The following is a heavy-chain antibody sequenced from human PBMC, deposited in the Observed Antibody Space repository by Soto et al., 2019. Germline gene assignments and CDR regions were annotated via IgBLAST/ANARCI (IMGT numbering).Heavy chain of an antibody. V-gene: IGHV1-2*02. CDR2: INPNSGCT. CDR3: ARERGYCSGGSCPGRFDP. Sequence: QVQLVQSGAEVKKPGASVKVSCKASGYTFTGYYMHWVRQAPGQGLEWMGWINPNSGCTNYAQKFQGRVTMTRDTPISTAYMELSRLRSDDTAVYYCARERGYCSGGSCPGRFDPWGQGTLVTVSS. CDR1: GYTFTGYY. J-gene: IGHJ5*02. D-gene: IGHD2-15*01.